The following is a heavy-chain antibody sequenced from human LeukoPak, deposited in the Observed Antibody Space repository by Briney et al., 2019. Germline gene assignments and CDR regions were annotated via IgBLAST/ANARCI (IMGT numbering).Heavy chain of an antibody. CDR1: GYTLTELS. CDR2: FDPEDGET. Sequence: GASVKVSCKVSGYTLTELSMHWVRQAPGKGLEWMGGFDPEDGETIYAQKFQGRVTMTEDTSTDTAYMELSTLRSEDTAVYYCATLAARPHYYYGMDVWGQGTTVTVSS. D-gene: IGHD6-6*01. V-gene: IGHV1-24*01. CDR3: ATLAARPHYYYGMDV. J-gene: IGHJ6*02.